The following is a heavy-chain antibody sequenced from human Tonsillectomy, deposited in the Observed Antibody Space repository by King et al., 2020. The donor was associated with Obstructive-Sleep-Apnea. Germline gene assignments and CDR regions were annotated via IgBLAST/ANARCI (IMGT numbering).Heavy chain of an antibody. J-gene: IGHJ4*02. Sequence: VQLVESGGGLVQPGGSLRLSCAASGFIFSSYAMSWVRQAPGKGLEWVSALSGSGGSTYYADSVKGRFTISRDNSKKTLYLQMNSLRAEDTAVYYCAREEKWELHFDYWGQGTLVTVPS. CDR1: GFIFSSYA. CDR2: LSGSGGST. D-gene: IGHD1-26*01. V-gene: IGHV3-23*04. CDR3: AREEKWELHFDY.